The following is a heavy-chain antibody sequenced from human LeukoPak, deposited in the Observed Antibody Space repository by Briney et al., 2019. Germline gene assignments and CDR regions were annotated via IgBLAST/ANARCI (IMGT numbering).Heavy chain of an antibody. CDR2: FYYSGST. CDR3: ARMVSTSYYFDY. CDR1: GASISSYY. V-gene: IGHV4-59*01. J-gene: IGHJ4*02. Sequence: PSETLSLTCTVSGASISSYYYSWLRQPPGKGLEWIGYFYYSGSTNYNPSLKSRVTISVDTSKNQFSLMLTSVTAADTAVYYCARMVSTSYYFDYWGQGTLVTVSS. D-gene: IGHD3-10*01.